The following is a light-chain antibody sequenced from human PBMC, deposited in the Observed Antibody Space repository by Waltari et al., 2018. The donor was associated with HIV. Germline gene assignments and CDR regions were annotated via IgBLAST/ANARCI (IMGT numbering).Light chain of an antibody. J-gene: IGLJ2*01. Sequence: QSVLTQPPSASGTPGQRVTISCSGSTSNIGSNYVYWYQHLPGTAPKLLISRNNQRPSGVPDRFSGSKSGTSASLAISGLRSEDEADYYCATWDDSRVVFGGGTKLTVL. CDR3: ATWDDSRVV. CDR2: RNN. V-gene: IGLV1-47*01. CDR1: TSNIGSNY.